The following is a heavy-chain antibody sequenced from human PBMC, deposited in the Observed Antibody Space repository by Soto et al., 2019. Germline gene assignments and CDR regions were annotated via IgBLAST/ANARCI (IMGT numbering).Heavy chain of an antibody. J-gene: IGHJ4*02. Sequence: EVQLFESWGKLVQPGGSLTLSCAASGFTFSTYAMAWVLQAPGQGLEWVSGVSASCLKTEYAEPVKGRFYISRDNSKNTVSLHMNSLRAEDTALYYCAKERPRRTSGYFGDYWGQGTPVTVSS. CDR3: AKERPRRTSGYFGDY. CDR1: GFTFSTYA. V-gene: IGHV3-23*01. CDR2: VSASCLKT. D-gene: IGHD5-18*01.